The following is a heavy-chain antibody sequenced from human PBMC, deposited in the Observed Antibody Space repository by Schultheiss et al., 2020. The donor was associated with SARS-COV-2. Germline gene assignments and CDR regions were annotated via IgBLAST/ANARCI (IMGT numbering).Heavy chain of an antibody. CDR1: GFTFSSYA. Sequence: GGSLRLSCSASGFTFSSYAMHWVRQAPGKGLEYVSAISSNGGSTYYADSVKGRFTISRDNSKNTLYLQMNSLRAEDTAVYYCAGGIAVAGHFDYWGQGTLVTVSS. CDR2: ISSNGGST. V-gene: IGHV3-64*04. J-gene: IGHJ4*02. D-gene: IGHD6-19*01. CDR3: AGGIAVAGHFDY.